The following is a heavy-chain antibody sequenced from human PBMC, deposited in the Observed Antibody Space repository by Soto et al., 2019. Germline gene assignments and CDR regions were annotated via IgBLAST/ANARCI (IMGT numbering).Heavy chain of an antibody. CDR3: ASSTYYDFWSGYWGFDP. CDR1: GGSISSGDYY. D-gene: IGHD3-3*01. V-gene: IGHV4-30-4*01. CDR2: IYYSGST. Sequence: SETLALTCTVSGGSISSGDYYWSWIRQPPGKGLEWIGYIYYSGSTYYNPSLKSRVTISVDTSKNQFSLKLSSVTAADTAVYYCASSTYYDFWSGYWGFDPWGQGTLVTVS. J-gene: IGHJ5*02.